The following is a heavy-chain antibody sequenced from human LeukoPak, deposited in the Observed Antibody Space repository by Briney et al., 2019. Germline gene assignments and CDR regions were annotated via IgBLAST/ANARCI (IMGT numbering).Heavy chain of an antibody. J-gene: IGHJ5*02. CDR2: ISAYNGNT. CDR3: ARQVFRPRTAVAGTGWFDP. V-gene: IGHV1-18*01. CDR1: GYTFTSYG. Sequence: ASVKVSCKASGYTFTSYGISWVRQAPGQGLEWMGWISAYNGNTNYAQKLQGRVTMTTDTSTSTAYMELRSLRSDDTAVYYCARQVFRPRTAVAGTGWFDPWGQGTLVTVSS. D-gene: IGHD6-19*01.